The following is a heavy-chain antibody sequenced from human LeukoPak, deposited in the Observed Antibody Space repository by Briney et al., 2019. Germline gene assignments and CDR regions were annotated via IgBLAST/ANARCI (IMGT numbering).Heavy chain of an antibody. V-gene: IGHV3-30*03. CDR1: GFTFSSYG. CDR2: ISNDGRNK. Sequence: GGSLRLSCAASGFTFSSYGMHWVRQAPGKGLEWVAVISNDGRNKYYADSVKGRFTISRDNAKNSLYLQMNSLRAEDTAVYYCASTSWELPDYWGQGTLVTVSS. CDR3: ASTSWELPDY. J-gene: IGHJ4*02. D-gene: IGHD1-26*01.